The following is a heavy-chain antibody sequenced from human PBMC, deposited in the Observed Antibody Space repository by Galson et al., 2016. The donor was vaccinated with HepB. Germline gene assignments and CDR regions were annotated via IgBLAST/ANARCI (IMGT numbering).Heavy chain of an antibody. CDR3: ATEKKGPLGELLPLDH. Sequence: TLSLTCTVSGDSIRSGSYFWSRIRQPPGKALEWIGYIYYTGSTYYNPSLKSRVTISADTSNNQFSLRLSSVTAADTAVYYCATEKKGPLGELLPLDHWGQGTQVTVSS. CDR1: GDSIRSGSYF. D-gene: IGHD3-16*01. V-gene: IGHV4-31*03. J-gene: IGHJ4*02. CDR2: IYYTGST.